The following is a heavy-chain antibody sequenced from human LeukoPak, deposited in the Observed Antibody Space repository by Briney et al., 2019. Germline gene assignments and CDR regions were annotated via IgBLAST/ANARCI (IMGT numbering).Heavy chain of an antibody. CDR2: INPNSGGT. J-gene: IGHJ4*02. Sequence: ASVKVSCKASGYTFTTYDTTWVRQAPGQGPEWMGWINPNSGGTNYAQKFQGRVTMTRDTSISTAYMELSRLRSDDTAVYYCARLAADYWGQGTLVTVSS. CDR3: ARLAADY. V-gene: IGHV1-2*02. CDR1: GYTFTTYD.